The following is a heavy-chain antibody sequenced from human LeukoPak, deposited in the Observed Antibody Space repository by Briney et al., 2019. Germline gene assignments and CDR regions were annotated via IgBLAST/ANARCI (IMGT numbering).Heavy chain of an antibody. D-gene: IGHD3-22*01. CDR2: IWYDGSNK. CDR1: GFTFSSYV. V-gene: IGHV3-33*01. Sequence: GGSLRLSCAASGFTFSSYVVHWVRQAPGKGLEWVVVIWYDGSNKYYADSVKGRFTVSRDNSKNTLYLQMNSLRAEDAAMYYCARGGDSSGYYQNFDYWGQGTLVTVSS. J-gene: IGHJ4*02. CDR3: ARGGDSSGYYQNFDY.